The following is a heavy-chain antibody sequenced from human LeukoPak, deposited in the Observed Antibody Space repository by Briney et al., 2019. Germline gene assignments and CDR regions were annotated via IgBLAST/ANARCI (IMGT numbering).Heavy chain of an antibody. Sequence: GGSLRLSCAASGFTFSSYAMSWVRQAPGKGLEWVSAISGSGGSTYYADSVKGRFIISRDNSKNTLYLQMNSLRAEDTAVYYCAKDGYCSSTSCQFDYWGQGTLVTVSS. D-gene: IGHD2-2*01. CDR2: ISGSGGST. CDR1: GFTFSSYA. V-gene: IGHV3-23*01. J-gene: IGHJ4*02. CDR3: AKDGYCSSTSCQFDY.